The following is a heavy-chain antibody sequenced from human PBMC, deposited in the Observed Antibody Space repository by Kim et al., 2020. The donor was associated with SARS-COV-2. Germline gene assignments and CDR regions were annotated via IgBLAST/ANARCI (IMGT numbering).Heavy chain of an antibody. Sequence: EGSLRLSCAASGFTFDSYDIHWVRQAPGKGLEWVALISYDGSKKYYADSVKGRFTISRDNSKNTLYLQMKSLRVEDTALYYCAKEDGYSAFDYWGQGTLV. J-gene: IGHJ4*02. CDR1: GFTFDSYD. D-gene: IGHD5-18*01. CDR3: AKEDGYSAFDY. V-gene: IGHV3-30*18. CDR2: ISYDGSKK.